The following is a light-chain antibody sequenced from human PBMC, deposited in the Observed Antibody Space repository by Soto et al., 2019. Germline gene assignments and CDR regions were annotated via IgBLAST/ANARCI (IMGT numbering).Light chain of an antibody. CDR2: EVS. CDR3: SLYTSSSTYV. CDR1: SSDVGSYNR. J-gene: IGLJ1*01. Sequence: QSVLTQPPSVSGSPGQSVTISCAGTSSDVGSYNRVSWYQQPPGTAPKLMIYEVSNRPSGVPDRFSGSKSGNTASLTISGLQAEDEADYYCSLYTSSSTYVFGTGTRSPS. V-gene: IGLV2-18*01.